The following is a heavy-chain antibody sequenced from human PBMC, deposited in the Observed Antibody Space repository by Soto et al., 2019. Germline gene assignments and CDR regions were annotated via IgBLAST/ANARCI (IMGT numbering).Heavy chain of an antibody. CDR2: VNAGDGSA. V-gene: IGHV1-46*01. J-gene: IGHJ4*02. CDR3: ARERDGFDY. CDR1: GFTFTLHY. Sequence: QVQLVQSGAEVTEPGASVKVSCKTSGFTFTLHYIHWVRQAPGQGLEWVGMVNAGDGSATYAREFRDKVAMTRDTSTSTVYLDLNSLKSEDTAIYYCARERDGFDYWGQGTLVSVSP.